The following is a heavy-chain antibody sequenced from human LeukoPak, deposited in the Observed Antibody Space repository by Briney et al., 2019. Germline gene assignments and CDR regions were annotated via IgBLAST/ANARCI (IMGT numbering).Heavy chain of an antibody. Sequence: GGSLRLSCAASGFTFSSYSMNWVRQAPGKGLEWVSYISSSSSTIYYADSVKGRFTISRDNAKNSLYLQMNSLRAEDTAVYYCARDTTKSDYWGQGTLVTVSS. CDR3: ARDTTKSDY. V-gene: IGHV3-48*01. CDR1: GFTFSSYS. J-gene: IGHJ4*02. CDR2: ISSSSSTI. D-gene: IGHD1-26*01.